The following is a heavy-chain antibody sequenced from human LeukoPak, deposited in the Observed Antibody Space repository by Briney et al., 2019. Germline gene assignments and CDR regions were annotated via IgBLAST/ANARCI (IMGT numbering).Heavy chain of an antibody. CDR2: MNPNSGNT. CDR3: AKDRRPNSYSSSWLDY. J-gene: IGHJ4*02. V-gene: IGHV1-8*01. D-gene: IGHD6-13*01. Sequence: GASVKVSCKASGYTFTSYDINWVRQATGQGLEWMGWMNPNSGNTGYAQKFQGRVTMTRNTSISTAYMELSSLRSEDTAVYYCAKDRRPNSYSSSWLDYWGQGTQITVSS. CDR1: GYTFTSYD.